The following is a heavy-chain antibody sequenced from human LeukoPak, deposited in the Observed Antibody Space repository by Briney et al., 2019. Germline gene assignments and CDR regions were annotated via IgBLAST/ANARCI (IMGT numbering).Heavy chain of an antibody. CDR2: IYSGGST. CDR1: GFTFSSYS. V-gene: IGHV3-53*01. J-gene: IGHJ3*02. D-gene: IGHD6-13*01. CDR3: ARGIAAAADI. Sequence: GGSLRLSCAASGFTFSSYSMSWVRQAPGKGLEWVSVIYSGGSTYYADSVKGRFTISRDNSKNTLYLQMNSLRAEDTAVYYCARGIAAAADIWGQGTMVTVSS.